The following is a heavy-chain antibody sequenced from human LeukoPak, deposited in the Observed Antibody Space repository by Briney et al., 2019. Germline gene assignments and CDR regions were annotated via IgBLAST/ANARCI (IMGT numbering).Heavy chain of an antibody. Sequence: PGGSLRLSCAASGFTFSSYSMNWVRQAPGKGLEWVSSISSSSSYIYYADSVKGRFTISRDNAKNSLYLQMNSLRAEDTAVYYCAREEYYDYVWGSYTARGKTPSASIDYWGQGTLVTVSS. CDR1: GFTFSSYS. D-gene: IGHD3-16*01. J-gene: IGHJ4*02. CDR2: ISSSSSYI. CDR3: AREEYYDYVWGSYTARGKTPSASIDY. V-gene: IGHV3-21*01.